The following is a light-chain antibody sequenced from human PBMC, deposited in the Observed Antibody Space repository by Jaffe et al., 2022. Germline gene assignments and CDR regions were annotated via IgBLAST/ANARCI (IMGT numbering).Light chain of an antibody. CDR1: QNIVTY. V-gene: IGKV3-20*01. CDR2: GTS. Sequence: EVVLTQSPGTLSLSPGERATLSCRASQNIVTYLAWYQQRPGQAPRLLIYGTSTRATGITDRFSGSGSGREFTLTISTLEPEDLGVYYCQQYGSSPWTFGQGTKVEIK. CDR3: QQYGSSPWT. J-gene: IGKJ1*01.